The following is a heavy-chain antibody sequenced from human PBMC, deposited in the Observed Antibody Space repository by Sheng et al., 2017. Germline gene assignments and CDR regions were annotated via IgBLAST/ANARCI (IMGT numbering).Heavy chain of an antibody. J-gene: IGHJ4*02. D-gene: IGHD6-19*01. CDR2: IIPILGIA. CDR3: ATEKVSSGWTGY. CDR1: GGTFSSYT. Sequence: QVQLVQSGAEVKKPGSSVKVSCKASGGTFSSYTISWVRQAPGQGLEWMGRIIPILGIANYAQKFQGRVTITADKSTSTAYMELSSLRSEDTAVYYCATEKVSSGWTGYWGQGTLVTVSS. V-gene: IGHV1-69*02.